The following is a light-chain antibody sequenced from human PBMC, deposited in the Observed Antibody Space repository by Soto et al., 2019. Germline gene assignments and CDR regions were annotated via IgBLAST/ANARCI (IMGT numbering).Light chain of an antibody. CDR2: GAS. CDR3: HQYSGSQWT. CDR1: QSISTYF. J-gene: IGKJ1*01. V-gene: IGKV3-20*01. Sequence: EVVLTQSPGTLSLSPGERATLSCRASQSISTYFLAWYQHKPGLAPRLLIYGASTRATGIPDRFSGSGSGTDFTLTISRLEPEDFAVYYCHQYSGSQWTFGQGTKVEIK.